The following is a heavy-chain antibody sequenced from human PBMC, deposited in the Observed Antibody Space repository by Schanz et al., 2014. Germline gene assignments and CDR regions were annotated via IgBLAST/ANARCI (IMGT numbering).Heavy chain of an antibody. CDR3: VRDAGWAFGDYHGMDV. D-gene: IGHD3-10*01. CDR2: ISAYNGHT. V-gene: IGHV1-18*01. CDR1: GYTFTSYG. Sequence: QGQLVQSGAEVKKPGASVKVSCKASGYTFTSYGITWVRQAPGQGLEWMGWISAYNGHTTYAQKFQGRVTMTTDTSTSTAYMELRSLISGDTAVYYCVRDAGWAFGDYHGMDVWGQGTSVTVSS. J-gene: IGHJ6*02.